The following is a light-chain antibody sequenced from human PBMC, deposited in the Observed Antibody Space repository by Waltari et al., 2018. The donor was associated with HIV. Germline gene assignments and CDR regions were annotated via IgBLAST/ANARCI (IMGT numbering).Light chain of an antibody. CDR3: QQLESYTQIS. CDR2: AAS. Sequence: DIQLTQSPSILSASVGDRVTITCRTSQGISSYLACYQQKPGKAPKLLIYAASTLQSGVPSRFSGSGSGTEFPLTISSLQPEDFATYYCQQLESYTQISFGGGTKVGIK. CDR1: QGISSY. V-gene: IGKV1-9*01. J-gene: IGKJ4*01.